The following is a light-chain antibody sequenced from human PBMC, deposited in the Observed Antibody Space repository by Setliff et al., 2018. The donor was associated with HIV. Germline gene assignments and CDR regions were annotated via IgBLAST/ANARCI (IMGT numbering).Light chain of an antibody. Sequence: VLTQPPSVSAAPGQKVTISCSGSNSNIGDNDVSWYQQLPGTAPKLLIYDNNKRPSGIPDRFSGSKSGTSATLGITGLQTGDEADYYCGTWDSSLSAVFGGGTQLTVL. J-gene: IGLJ2*01. CDR3: GTWDSSLSAV. V-gene: IGLV1-51*01. CDR2: DNN. CDR1: NSNIGDND.